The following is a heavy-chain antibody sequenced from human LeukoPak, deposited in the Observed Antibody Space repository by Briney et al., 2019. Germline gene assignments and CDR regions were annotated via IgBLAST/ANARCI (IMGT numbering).Heavy chain of an antibody. CDR1: GGSVSSYY. Sequence: SETLSLTCTVSGGSVSSYYWSWIRQSPGKGLEWIGYIYSSGSSNYNPSLKSRVTISVDTSKSQFSLELSSVTAADTAVYFCARHDYYYYYMDVRGKGTTVTVSS. J-gene: IGHJ6*03. CDR3: ARHDYYYYYMDV. CDR2: IYSSGSS. V-gene: IGHV4-59*08.